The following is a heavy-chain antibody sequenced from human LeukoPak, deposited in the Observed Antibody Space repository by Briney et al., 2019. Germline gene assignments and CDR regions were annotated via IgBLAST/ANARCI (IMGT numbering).Heavy chain of an antibody. Sequence: PSETLSLTCAVYGGSFSGYYWSWIRQPPEKGLEWIGEINHSGSTNYNPSLKSRVTISVDTSKNQFSLKLSSVTAADTAVYYSARGLEQWLVKYYYYMDVWGKGTTVTVSS. CDR2: INHSGST. V-gene: IGHV4-34*01. D-gene: IGHD6-19*01. CDR3: ARGLEQWLVKYYYYMDV. CDR1: GGSFSGYY. J-gene: IGHJ6*03.